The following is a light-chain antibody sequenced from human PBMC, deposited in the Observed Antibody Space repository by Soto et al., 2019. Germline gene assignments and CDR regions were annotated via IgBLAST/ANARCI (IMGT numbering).Light chain of an antibody. CDR2: SGD. J-gene: IGLJ3*02. Sequence: QSVLTQPPSASGTPGQRVTISCSGSRSNIGSNAVIWYQHFPGTAPQVVISSGDQRPSGVPDRFSGSKSGTSASLAISGLRAEDEAEYFCAAWGDSLNTWVFGGGTKLTVL. CDR1: RSNIGSNA. CDR3: AAWGDSLNTWV. V-gene: IGLV1-44*01.